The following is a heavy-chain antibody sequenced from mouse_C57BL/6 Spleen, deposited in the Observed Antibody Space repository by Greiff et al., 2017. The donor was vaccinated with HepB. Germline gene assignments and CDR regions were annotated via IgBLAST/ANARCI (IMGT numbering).Heavy chain of an antibody. D-gene: IGHD2-1*01. J-gene: IGHJ2*01. Sequence: EVKLMESGGGLVKPGGSLKLSCAASGFTFSDYGMHWVRQAPEKGLEWVAYISSGSSTIYYADTVKGRFTISRDNAKNTLFLQMTSLRSEDTAMYYCARDYGNYPLDYWGQGTTLTVSS. CDR1: GFTFSDYG. CDR2: ISSGSSTI. CDR3: ARDYGNYPLDY. V-gene: IGHV5-17*01.